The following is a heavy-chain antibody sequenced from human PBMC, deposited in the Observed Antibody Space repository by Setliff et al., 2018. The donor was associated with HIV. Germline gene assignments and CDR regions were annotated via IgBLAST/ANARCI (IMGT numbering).Heavy chain of an antibody. J-gene: IGHJ5*02. V-gene: IGHV1-69*10. Sequence: GASVKVSCKASGGTFSSYAISWVRQAPGQGLEWMGGIIPILGIPNYAQNFQGRLTISADKSTRTAYLELSSLRSDDSAVYFCAKEQEIGSYLDPWGQGTLVT. CDR2: IIPILGIP. CDR1: GGTFSSYA. CDR3: AKEQEIGSYLDP. D-gene: IGHD2-2*02.